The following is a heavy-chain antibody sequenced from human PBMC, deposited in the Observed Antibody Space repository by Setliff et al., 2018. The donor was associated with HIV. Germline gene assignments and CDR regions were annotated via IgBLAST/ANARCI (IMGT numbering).Heavy chain of an antibody. J-gene: IGHJ4*01. V-gene: IGHV4-4*02. Sequence: SETLSLTCAVSGGSISSSNWWRWVRQPPGKGLEWIGEINHSGSTAYNLAPESRVSMSIDTSKNQFSLKLTSVTAADTAIYYCARGRDYTGSWFRPFYLDFWGHGNLVTVSS. CDR2: INHSGST. CDR1: GGSISSSNW. D-gene: IGHD3-3*01. CDR3: ARGRDYTGSWFRPFYLDF.